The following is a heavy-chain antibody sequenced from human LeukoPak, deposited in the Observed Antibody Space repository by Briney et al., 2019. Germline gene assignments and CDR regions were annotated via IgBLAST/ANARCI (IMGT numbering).Heavy chain of an antibody. Sequence: GGSLRLSCAASTFTFSIYGMHWVRQAPGKGLEWVAVISFDGNNKYYADSVKGRFTISRDNSKNTLYLQMNSLRAEDTAVYYCAKPNYLSGSYYSFDYWGQGTLVTVSS. D-gene: IGHD3-10*01. CDR2: ISFDGNNK. CDR1: TFTFSIYG. CDR3: AKPNYLSGSYYSFDY. V-gene: IGHV3-30*18. J-gene: IGHJ4*02.